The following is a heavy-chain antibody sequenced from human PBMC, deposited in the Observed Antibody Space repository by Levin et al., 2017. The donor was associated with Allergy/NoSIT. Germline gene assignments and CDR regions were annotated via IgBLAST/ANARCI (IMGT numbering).Heavy chain of an antibody. CDR1: GGSISSYY. V-gene: IGHV4-59*01. CDR3: ATVQRGDSSSWSLGYFDY. CDR2: IYYSGST. Sequence: GSLRLSCTVSGGSISSYYWSWIRQPPGKGLEWIGYIYYSGSTNYNPSLKSRVTITVDTSKNQFSLKLSSVTAADTAVYYCATVQRGDSSSWSLGYFDYWGQGTLVTVSS. D-gene: IGHD6-13*01. J-gene: IGHJ4*02.